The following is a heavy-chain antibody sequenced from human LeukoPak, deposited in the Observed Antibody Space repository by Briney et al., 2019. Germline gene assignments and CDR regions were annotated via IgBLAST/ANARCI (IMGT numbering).Heavy chain of an antibody. V-gene: IGHV3-23*01. Sequence: PGGSLRLSCAASGFTFSSYAMSWVRQAPGKGLEWVSAISGSGGSTYYADSVKGRFTISRDNSKNTLYLQMNSLRAEDTVVYYCAKALDYYDSSGYYDYWGQGTLVTVSS. D-gene: IGHD3-22*01. CDR1: GFTFSSYA. CDR3: AKALDYYDSSGYYDY. CDR2: ISGSGGST. J-gene: IGHJ4*02.